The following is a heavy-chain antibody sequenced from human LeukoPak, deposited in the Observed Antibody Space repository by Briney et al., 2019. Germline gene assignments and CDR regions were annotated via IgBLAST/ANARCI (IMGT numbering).Heavy chain of an antibody. Sequence: GASVKVSCKASGYTFSSYYMHWVRQAPGQGLEWMGLINPSGGNTLYAQKFQGRVAMTRDTSTSTVYMELSSLRAEDTAVYYCARDYYYDSSGYYDGDYWGQGTLVTVSS. D-gene: IGHD3-22*01. CDR1: GYTFSSYY. CDR3: ARDYYYDSSGYYDGDY. J-gene: IGHJ4*02. CDR2: INPSGGNT. V-gene: IGHV1-46*01.